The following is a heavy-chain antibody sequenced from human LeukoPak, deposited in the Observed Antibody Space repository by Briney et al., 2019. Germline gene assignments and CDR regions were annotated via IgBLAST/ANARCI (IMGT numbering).Heavy chain of an antibody. CDR3: EVLLWFGEPKDYYYYYMDV. D-gene: IGHD3-10*01. CDR2: ISGSGGST. J-gene: IGHJ6*03. V-gene: IGHV3-23*01. CDR1: GFTFSSYA. Sequence: PGGSLRLSCAASGFTFSSYAMSWVRQAPGKGLEWVSAISGSGGSTYCADSVKGRFTISRDNSKNTLYLQMNSLRAEDTAVYYCEVLLWFGEPKDYYYYYMDVWGKGTTVTVSS.